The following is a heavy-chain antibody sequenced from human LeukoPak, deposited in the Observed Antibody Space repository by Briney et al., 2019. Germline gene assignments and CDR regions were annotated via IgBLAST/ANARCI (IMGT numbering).Heavy chain of an antibody. V-gene: IGHV4-34*01. CDR1: GGSFSGYY. CDR3: ARKGSSMSPFDP. J-gene: IGHJ5*02. D-gene: IGHD2/OR15-2a*01. CDR2: INHSGST. Sequence: PSETLSLTCAVYGGSFSGYYWSWVRQPPGKGLEWIGEINHSGSTNYNPSLKSRVTIPVDTSKNQFSLKLSSVTAADTAVYYCARKGSSMSPFDPWGQGTLVTVSS.